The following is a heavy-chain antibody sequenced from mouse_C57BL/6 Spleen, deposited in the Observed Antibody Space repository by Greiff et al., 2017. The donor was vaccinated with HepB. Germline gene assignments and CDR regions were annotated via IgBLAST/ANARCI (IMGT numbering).Heavy chain of an antibody. J-gene: IGHJ2*01. CDR2: IYPRSGNT. D-gene: IGHD2-5*01. V-gene: IGHV1-81*01. CDR1: GYTFTSYG. CDR3: ARRDSNYSFDY. Sequence: VMLVESGAELARPGASVKLSCKASGYTFTSYGISWVKQRTGQGLEWIGEIYPRSGNTYYNEKFKGKATLTADKSSSTAYMELRSLTSEDSAVYFCARRDSNYSFDYWGQGTTLTVSS.